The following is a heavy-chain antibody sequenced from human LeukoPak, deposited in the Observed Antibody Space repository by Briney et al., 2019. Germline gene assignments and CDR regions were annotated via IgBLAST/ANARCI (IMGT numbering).Heavy chain of an antibody. CDR2: IYPGDSDA. D-gene: IGHD1-20*01. Sequence: GESLKISCKGYGYSFTSYWIGWVRQMPGKGLEWMGIIYPGDSDARYSPSFQGQVTISADMSISTAYLKWSSLKASNTVMYYCARRTAYNWNDGGAVDYWGQGTLVTVSS. V-gene: IGHV5-51*01. CDR1: GYSFTSYW. J-gene: IGHJ4*02. CDR3: ARRTAYNWNDGGAVDY.